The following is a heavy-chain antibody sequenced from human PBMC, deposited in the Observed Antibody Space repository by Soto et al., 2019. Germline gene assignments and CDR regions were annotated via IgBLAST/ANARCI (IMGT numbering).Heavy chain of an antibody. CDR3: AMGGYSSGWRAFFDY. V-gene: IGHV1-3*01. D-gene: IGHD6-19*01. Sequence: ASVKVSCKASGYTFTSYAMHWVRQAPGQRLEWMGWINAGNGNTKYSQKFQGRVTITRDTSASTAYMELSSLRSEDTAVYYCAMGGYSSGWRAFFDYWGQGTLVTVSS. CDR1: GYTFTSYA. CDR2: INAGNGNT. J-gene: IGHJ4*02.